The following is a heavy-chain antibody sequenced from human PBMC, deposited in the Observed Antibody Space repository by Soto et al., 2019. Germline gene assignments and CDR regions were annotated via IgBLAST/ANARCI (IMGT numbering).Heavy chain of an antibody. J-gene: IGHJ5*02. CDR1: GSGFSGYH. CDR3: ARDHHRLDP. Sequence: GSGFSGYHMRWVRQAPGQGLEWMGWINPNSGGTNYAQKFQGRVTMTRDTSISTAYMELSRLRSDYTAVYYYARDHHRLDPPGQGTLV. CDR2: INPNSGGT. V-gene: IGHV1-2*02.